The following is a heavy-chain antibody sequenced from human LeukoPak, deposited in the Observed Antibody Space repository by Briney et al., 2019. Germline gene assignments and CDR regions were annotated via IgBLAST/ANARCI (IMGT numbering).Heavy chain of an antibody. CDR1: GFTFTDYY. CDR2: IHPKSGGT. Sequence: GASVKVSCKASGFTFTDYYIHWVRQAPGQGLEWMGSIHPKSGGTKYAQKFQSRVTVTRDTSISAAYMELSRLTSDDTAVYYCARDPPAAGSTEFDFWGQGTLVTVSS. D-gene: IGHD6-13*01. J-gene: IGHJ4*02. V-gene: IGHV1-2*02. CDR3: ARDPPAAGSTEFDF.